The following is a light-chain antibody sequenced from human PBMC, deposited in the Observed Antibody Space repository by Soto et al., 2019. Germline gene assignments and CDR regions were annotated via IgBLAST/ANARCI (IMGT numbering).Light chain of an antibody. V-gene: IGKV3-15*01. CDR3: QHYNHWPPWT. Sequence: IRMTQSPATLSVSPGERATLSCRASQSVSSNLAWYQQKPGQAPRLLIYGASTRATGIPARFSGSGSGTDFTLTISSLQSEDFAVYYCQHYNHWPPWTFGQGTKVEIK. CDR1: QSVSSN. CDR2: GAS. J-gene: IGKJ1*01.